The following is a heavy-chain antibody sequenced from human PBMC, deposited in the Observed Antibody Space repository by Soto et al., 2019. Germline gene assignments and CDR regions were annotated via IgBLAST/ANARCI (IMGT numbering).Heavy chain of an antibody. CDR3: ARAPSALDDSSGSNWFDP. CDR2: IIPIFGTA. J-gene: IGHJ5*02. V-gene: IGHV1-69*01. Sequence: QVQLVQSGAEVKKPGSSVKVSCKASGGTFSSYAISWVRQAPGQGLEWMGGIIPIFGTANYAQKFQGRVTITADESTSTAYMELSSLRSEYTAEYYRARAPSALDDSSGSNWFDPWGQGTLVTVSS. D-gene: IGHD3-22*01. CDR1: GGTFSSYA.